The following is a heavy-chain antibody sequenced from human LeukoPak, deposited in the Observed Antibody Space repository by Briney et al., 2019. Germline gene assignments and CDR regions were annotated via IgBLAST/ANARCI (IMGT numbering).Heavy chain of an antibody. CDR2: IIPIFGTA. J-gene: IGHJ5*02. V-gene: IGHV1-69*13. CDR1: GGTFSSYA. Sequence: ASVKVSCKASGGTFSSYAISWVRQAPGQGLEWMGGIIPIFGTANYAQKFQGRVTITADESTSTAYMELSSLRSEDTAVYYCAREENYDFWSGFDPWGQGTLVTVSS. CDR3: AREENYDFWSGFDP. D-gene: IGHD3-3*01.